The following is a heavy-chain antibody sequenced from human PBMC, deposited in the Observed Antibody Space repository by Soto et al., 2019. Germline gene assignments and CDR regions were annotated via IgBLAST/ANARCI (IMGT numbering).Heavy chain of an antibody. CDR2: IWYDGSNK. CDR3: ARGLCSSTSCYGPEAYYYYGMDV. CDR1: GFTFSSYG. V-gene: IGHV3-33*01. Sequence: GGSLRLSCAASGFTFSSYGMQWVRQAPGKGLEWVAVIWYDGSNKYYADSVKGRFTISRDNSKNTLYLQMNSLRAEDTAVYYCARGLCSSTSCYGPEAYYYYGMDVWGQGTTVTVSS. J-gene: IGHJ6*02. D-gene: IGHD2-2*01.